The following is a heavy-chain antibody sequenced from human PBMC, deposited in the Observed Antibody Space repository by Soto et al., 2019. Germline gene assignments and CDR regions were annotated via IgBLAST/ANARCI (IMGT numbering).Heavy chain of an antibody. Sequence: QVELQESGPGLVKPSQTLSLTCTVSGGSISSGGYYWSWIRQHPGKGLEWIGYIYYSGSTYYNPSLKSRVTISVDTSKNQFSLKLSSVTAADTAVYYCARQGHNWNRYFDLWGRGTLVTVSS. CDR3: ARQGHNWNRYFDL. CDR2: IYYSGST. V-gene: IGHV4-31*03. J-gene: IGHJ2*01. CDR1: GGSISSGGYY. D-gene: IGHD1-20*01.